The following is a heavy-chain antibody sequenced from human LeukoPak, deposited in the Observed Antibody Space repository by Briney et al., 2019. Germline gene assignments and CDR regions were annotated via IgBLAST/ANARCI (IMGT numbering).Heavy chain of an antibody. Sequence: AASVKVSCKASGYIFPSYGITWVRQAPGQGLQWMGWISAYNGNTYYAQNFQGRVTMTTDTATSTAYMELRSLRSDDTAVYYCARGGWDNWFDPWGQGTLVTVSS. CDR1: GYIFPSYG. V-gene: IGHV1-18*01. J-gene: IGHJ5*02. CDR3: ARGGWDNWFDP. D-gene: IGHD1-26*01. CDR2: ISAYNGNT.